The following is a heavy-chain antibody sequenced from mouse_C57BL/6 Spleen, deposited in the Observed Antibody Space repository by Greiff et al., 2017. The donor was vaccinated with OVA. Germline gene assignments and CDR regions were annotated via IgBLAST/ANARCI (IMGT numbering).Heavy chain of an antibody. Sequence: QVQLQQPGAELVKPGASVKLSCKASGYTFTSYWMHWVKQRPGQGLEWIGMIHPTSGSTNYNEKFKSKATLTVDKSSSTAYIQLSSLTSEDSAVYYCARKDYGSSHYAMDYWGQGTSVTVSS. CDR2: IHPTSGST. J-gene: IGHJ4*01. D-gene: IGHD1-1*01. CDR3: ARKDYGSSHYAMDY. CDR1: GYTFTSYW. V-gene: IGHV1-64*01.